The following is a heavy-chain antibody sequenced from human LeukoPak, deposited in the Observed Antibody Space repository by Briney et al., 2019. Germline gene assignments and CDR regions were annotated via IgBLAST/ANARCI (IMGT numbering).Heavy chain of an antibody. CDR2: ISSSSGAI. Sequence: GGSLRRSCAASGFSFSRFGMNWVRQAPGKGLEWISYISSSSGAIYYADSVKGRFTISRDNAKNSLYLQMSSLRDEDTAIYYCAQKGGTDHWGQGTLVTVSS. V-gene: IGHV3-48*02. CDR3: AQKGGTDH. CDR1: GFSFSRFG. D-gene: IGHD2-15*01. J-gene: IGHJ4*02.